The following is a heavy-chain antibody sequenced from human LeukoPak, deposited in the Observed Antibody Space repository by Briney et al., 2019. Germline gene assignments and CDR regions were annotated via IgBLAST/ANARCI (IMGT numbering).Heavy chain of an antibody. Sequence: GGSLRLSCAASGFTFSSYWMSWVRQAPGKGLEWVANIKQDGSEKYYVDSVKGRFTISRDNAKNSLYLQMNSLRAEDTAVYYCARIYCSGGSCYYDAFDIWGQGTMVTVSS. V-gene: IGHV3-7*01. J-gene: IGHJ3*02. CDR2: IKQDGSEK. CDR3: ARIYCSGGSCYYDAFDI. CDR1: GFTFSSYW. D-gene: IGHD2-15*01.